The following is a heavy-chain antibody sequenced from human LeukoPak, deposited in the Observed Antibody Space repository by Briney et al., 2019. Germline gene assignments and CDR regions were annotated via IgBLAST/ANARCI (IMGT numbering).Heavy chain of an antibody. J-gene: IGHJ4*02. Sequence: SETLSLTFTLSRGSIWSYCRSWIRQPAGKGLEWLGRIDSSWTTNYSPSLKSRVTISVDTSESQFSMKLNSVSAADTAVYFCARVGIWGLWDYVYWGQGMLVTVSS. V-gene: IGHV4-4*07. CDR3: ARVGIWGLWDYVY. CDR2: IDSSWTT. CDR1: RGSIWSYC. D-gene: IGHD3-16*01.